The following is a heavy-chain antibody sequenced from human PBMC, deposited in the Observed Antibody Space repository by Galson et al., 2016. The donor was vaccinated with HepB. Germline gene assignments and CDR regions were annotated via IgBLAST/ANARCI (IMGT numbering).Heavy chain of an antibody. CDR2: ISYDGSST. Sequence: SLRLSCAASGFAFSRSGMHWVRQAPGKGLEWVAVISYDGSSTYYADSVKGRFTISRDNSKNTLGLQMSSLRAEDTAIYYCAKESDYDFWSGYYGGFDSWGQGTLVTVSS. CDR1: GFAFSRSG. J-gene: IGHJ4*02. CDR3: AKESDYDFWSGYYGGFDS. D-gene: IGHD3-3*01. V-gene: IGHV3-30*18.